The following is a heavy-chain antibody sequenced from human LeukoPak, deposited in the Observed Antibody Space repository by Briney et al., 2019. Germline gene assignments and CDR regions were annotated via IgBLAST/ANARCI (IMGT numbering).Heavy chain of an antibody. CDR2: ISSSSSYI. J-gene: IGHJ6*02. CDR1: GFTFSSYS. Sequence: GGSLRLSCAASGFTFSSYSMNWVRQAPGKGLEWVSSISSSSSYIYYADSVKGRFTISRDNAKNSLYLQMNSLRAEDTAVYYCARVYEYSNCPPYYYGMDVWGQGTTVTVSS. CDR3: ARVYEYSNCPPYYYGMDV. D-gene: IGHD4-11*01. V-gene: IGHV3-21*01.